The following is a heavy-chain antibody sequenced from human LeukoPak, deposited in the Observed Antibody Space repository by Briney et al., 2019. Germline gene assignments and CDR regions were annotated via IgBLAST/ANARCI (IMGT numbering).Heavy chain of an antibody. D-gene: IGHD3-10*01. CDR2: IKSKTDGGTT. Sequence: GGSLRLSCAASGFTFSNAWMSWVRQAPGKGLEWDGRIKSKTDGGTTDYAAPVKGRFTISRDDSKNTLYLQMNSLKTEDTAVYYCTAMVRGDWGQGTLVTVSS. CDR3: TAMVRGD. CDR1: GFTFSNAW. V-gene: IGHV3-15*01. J-gene: IGHJ4*02.